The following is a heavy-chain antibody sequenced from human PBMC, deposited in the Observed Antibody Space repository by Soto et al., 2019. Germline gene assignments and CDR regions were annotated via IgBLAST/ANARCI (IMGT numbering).Heavy chain of an antibody. CDR2: INHSGST. D-gene: IGHD2-15*01. J-gene: IGHJ3*02. CDR1: GWSFSGCY. Sequence: PSETLSLTCAVYGWSFSGCYWSWIRQPPGKGLEWIGEINHSGSTNYNPSLKSRVTISVDTSKNQFSLKLSSVTAADTAVYYCARDTGYCSGGSCSDIWGQGTMVTVSS. V-gene: IGHV4-34*01. CDR3: ARDTGYCSGGSCSDI.